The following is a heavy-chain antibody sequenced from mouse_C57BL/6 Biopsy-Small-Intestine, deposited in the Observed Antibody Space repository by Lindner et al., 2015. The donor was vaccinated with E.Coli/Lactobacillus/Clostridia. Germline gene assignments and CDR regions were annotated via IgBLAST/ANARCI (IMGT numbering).Heavy chain of an antibody. CDR1: DYTFIRYG. CDR2: IYPRGGDT. Sequence: VQLQESGAELARPGASVKLSCRASDYTFIRYGISWVKQRTGQGLEWIGEIYPRGGDTYYNEKFKGKATLTADKSSSTAYMELRGLTSEDSAVYFCARGERRGDFDYWGQGTTLTVSS. V-gene: IGHV1-81*01. CDR3: ARGERRGDFDY. J-gene: IGHJ2*01.